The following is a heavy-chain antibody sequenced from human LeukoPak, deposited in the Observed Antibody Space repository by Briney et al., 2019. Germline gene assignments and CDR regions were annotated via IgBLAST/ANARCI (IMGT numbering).Heavy chain of an antibody. Sequence: SETLSLTCAVYGGSFSGYYWSWIRHPPGKGLEWSGEINHSGSTNYNPSLKSRVTISVDTPKNQFSLKLSSVTAADTAVYYCARGVGRGGNYYGSGSYHNWFDPWGQGTLVTVSS. D-gene: IGHD3-10*01. J-gene: IGHJ5*02. CDR1: GGSFSGYY. CDR2: INHSGST. V-gene: IGHV4-34*01. CDR3: ARGVGRGGNYYGSGSYHNWFDP.